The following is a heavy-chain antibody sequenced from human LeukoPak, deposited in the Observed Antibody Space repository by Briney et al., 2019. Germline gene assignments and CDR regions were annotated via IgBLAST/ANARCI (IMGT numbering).Heavy chain of an antibody. CDR2: ISGSSSAT. Sequence: AGGSLRLSCAASGFTFSDSYISWIRQAPGKGLEWVSYISGSSSATYYADSVKGRFTISRDNAKNSVYLQMNSLKAEDTAVYYCARVGYSGYGVYWGQGTLVTVSS. V-gene: IGHV3-11*01. CDR1: GFTFSDSY. J-gene: IGHJ4*02. CDR3: ARVGYSGYGVY. D-gene: IGHD5-12*01.